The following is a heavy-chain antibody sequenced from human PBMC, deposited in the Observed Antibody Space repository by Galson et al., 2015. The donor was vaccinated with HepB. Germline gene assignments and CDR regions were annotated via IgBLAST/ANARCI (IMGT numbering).Heavy chain of an antibody. CDR2: IYSGGTT. Sequence: SLRLSCAASGFTVSRIYMSWVRQAPGKGLEWVSVIYSGGTTSYADSVKGRFTISRHNSKTTLYLQMNSLRAEDTAVYYCARDYYGSGSYPYEAFDIWGQGTMVTVSS. V-gene: IGHV3-53*04. CDR3: ARDYYGSGSYPYEAFDI. J-gene: IGHJ3*02. D-gene: IGHD3-10*01. CDR1: GFTVSRIY.